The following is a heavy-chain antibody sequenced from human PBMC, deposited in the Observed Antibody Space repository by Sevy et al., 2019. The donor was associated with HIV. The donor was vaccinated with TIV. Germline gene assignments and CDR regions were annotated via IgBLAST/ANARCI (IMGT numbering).Heavy chain of an antibody. V-gene: IGHV3-11*01. J-gene: IGHJ4*02. D-gene: IGHD5-18*01. CDR2: ISSRGSTI. CDR3: ARVRYNYGSYYFDH. Sequence: GGSLRLSCAASGFTFSDNYMSWIRQAPGKGLEWVSYISSRGSTIYYADSVKGRFTISRYNANNSLYLQMKSRGAEDTAVYYCARVRYNYGSYYFDHWGQGTLVTVSS. CDR1: GFTFSDNY.